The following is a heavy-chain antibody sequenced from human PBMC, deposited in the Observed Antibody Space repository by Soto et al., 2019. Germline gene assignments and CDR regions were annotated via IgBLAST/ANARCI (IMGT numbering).Heavy chain of an antibody. Sequence: SLRLSCAASGYTFSSYGMHWVRQAPGKGLEWVAVISSDGSKKYYVDSVKGRFTISRDDSRTTVYLQMDSLRGADTAVYYCTRDQSSAFHHWGQGTLVTVSS. CDR3: TRDQSSAFHH. CDR2: ISSDGSKK. D-gene: IGHD6-19*01. CDR1: GYTFSSYG. J-gene: IGHJ4*02. V-gene: IGHV3-30*03.